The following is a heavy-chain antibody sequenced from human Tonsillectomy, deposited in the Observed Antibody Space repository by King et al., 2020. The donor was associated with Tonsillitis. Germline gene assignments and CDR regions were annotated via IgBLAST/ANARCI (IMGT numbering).Heavy chain of an antibody. D-gene: IGHD6-19*01. CDR3: ARDLLEAVAVYFFAA. Sequence: VQLVQSGAEVKKPGASVKVSCKASGYTFNDYYIHWVRQDPGQGLEWMGWINPNSGDTNYGQKFQDRVTMTRDTSINTAYMELSRLTSDDTAVYYCARDLLEAVAVYFFAAWGQGTLVTVSS. J-gene: IGHJ5*02. V-gene: IGHV1-2*02. CDR2: INPNSGDT. CDR1: GYTFNDYY.